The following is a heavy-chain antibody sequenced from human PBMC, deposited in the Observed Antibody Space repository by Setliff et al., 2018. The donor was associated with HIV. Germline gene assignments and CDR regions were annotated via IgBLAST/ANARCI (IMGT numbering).Heavy chain of an antibody. CDR3: ARTKAYTVMGFDY. D-gene: IGHD5-18*01. Sequence: SETLSLTCTVSGGSISSHYWSWIRQPPGKGLEWIGSIYYSGSTNYNPSLKSRVNISVYTSKNQFTLNLSSVTAADTAVYYCARTKAYTVMGFDYWGQGTLVTVSS. CDR1: GGSISSHY. CDR2: IYYSGST. J-gene: IGHJ4*02. V-gene: IGHV4-59*08.